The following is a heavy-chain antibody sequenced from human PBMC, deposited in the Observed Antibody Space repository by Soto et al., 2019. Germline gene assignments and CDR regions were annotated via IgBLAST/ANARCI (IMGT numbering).Heavy chain of an antibody. CDR3: ANHEKLGALSDLALDY. Sequence: AGGSLRLSGEPSGLTVSSNYIGWVRQAPGKGLEWVSVIYSGGSTYYADSVKGRFTISRDNSKNTLYLQMNSLRAEDTAVYYCANHEKLGALSDLALDYWGQGTLVTVSS. D-gene: IGHD1-26*01. CDR2: IYSGGST. J-gene: IGHJ4*02. CDR1: GLTVSSNY. V-gene: IGHV3-53*01.